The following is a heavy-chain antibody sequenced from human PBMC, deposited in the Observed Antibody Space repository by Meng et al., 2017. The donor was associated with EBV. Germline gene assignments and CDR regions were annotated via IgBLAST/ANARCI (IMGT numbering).Heavy chain of an antibody. D-gene: IGHD2-15*01. Sequence: VQSVQSGAEVKKPGYSVKVSCKASGGTFSSYAISWVRRDPGQRLEWMGWINAGNGNTKYSQKFQGRVTITRDTSASTAYMELSSLRSEDTAVYYCARRGGVADWFDPWGQGTLVTVSS. V-gene: IGHV1-3*01. CDR2: INAGNGNT. J-gene: IGHJ5*02. CDR1: GGTFSSYA. CDR3: ARRGGVADWFDP.